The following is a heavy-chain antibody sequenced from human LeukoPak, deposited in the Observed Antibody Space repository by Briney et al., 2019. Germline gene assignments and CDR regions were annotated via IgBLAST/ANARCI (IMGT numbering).Heavy chain of an antibody. CDR2: IYPGDSDT. CDR3: ARRADTEGGGSGYMDV. Sequence: GESLKISCKGSGYSFTSYWLGWVRQMPGKGLEWMGIIYPGDSDTRYSPSFQGQVTISADKSISTAYLQWSSLKASDTAMYYCARRADTEGGGSGYMDVWAKGTTVTVSS. CDR1: GYSFTSYW. V-gene: IGHV5-51*01. J-gene: IGHJ6*03. D-gene: IGHD3-10*01.